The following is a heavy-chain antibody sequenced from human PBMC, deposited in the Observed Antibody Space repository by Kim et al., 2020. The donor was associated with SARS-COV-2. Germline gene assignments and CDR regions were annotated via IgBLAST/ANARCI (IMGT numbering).Heavy chain of an antibody. J-gene: IGHJ1*01. CDR2: ISYDGSNK. V-gene: IGHV3-30-3*01. CDR1: GFTFSSYA. CDR3: ARKGHLGYYYDSSGYYSDFQH. Sequence: GGSLRLSCAASGFTFSSYAMHWVRQAPGKGLEWVAVISYDGSNKYYADSVKGRFTISRDNSKNTLYLQMNSLRAEDTAVYYCARKGHLGYYYDSSGYYSDFQHWGQGTLVTVSS. D-gene: IGHD3-22*01.